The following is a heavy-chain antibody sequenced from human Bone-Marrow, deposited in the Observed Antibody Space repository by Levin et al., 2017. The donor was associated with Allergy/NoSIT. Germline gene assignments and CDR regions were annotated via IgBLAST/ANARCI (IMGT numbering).Heavy chain of an antibody. J-gene: IGHJ3*02. CDR2: IIPILGIA. CDR3: ARDGGNPPDDAFDI. V-gene: IGHV1-69*04. Sequence: PGGSLRLSCKASGGTFSSYTISWVRQAPGQGLEWMGRIIPILGIANYAQKFQGRVTITADKSTSTAYMELSSLRSEDTAVYYCARDGGNPPDDAFDIWGQGTMVTVSS. CDR1: GGTFSSYT. D-gene: IGHD4-23*01.